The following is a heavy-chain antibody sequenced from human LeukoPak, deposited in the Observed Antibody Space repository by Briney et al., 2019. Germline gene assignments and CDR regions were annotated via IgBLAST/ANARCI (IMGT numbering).Heavy chain of an antibody. CDR1: GFTFSSYA. V-gene: IGHV3-23*01. J-gene: IGHJ5*02. D-gene: IGHD3-3*01. CDR3: AKVLSHYDFWSGYYS. Sequence: QPGGSLRLSCAASGFTFSSYAMHWVRQAPGKGLEWVSAISGSGGSTYYADSVKGRFTISRDNSKNTLYLQMNSLRAEDTAVYYCAKVLSHYDFWSGYYSWGQGTLVTVSS. CDR2: ISGSGGST.